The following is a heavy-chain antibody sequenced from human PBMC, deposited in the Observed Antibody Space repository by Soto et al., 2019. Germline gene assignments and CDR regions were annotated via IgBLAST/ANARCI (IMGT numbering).Heavy chain of an antibody. CDR3: ARDGYCTNGVCHPS. CDR1: GFTFSSYG. Sequence: QVQLVESGGGVVQPGRSLRLSCAASGFTFSSYGMHWVRQAPGKGLEWVAVIWYDGSNKYYADSVKGRFTISRDNSKNTLYLQMNSLRAEDTAVYYCARDGYCTNGVCHPSWGQGTLVTVSS. V-gene: IGHV3-33*01. D-gene: IGHD2-8*01. CDR2: IWYDGSNK. J-gene: IGHJ5*02.